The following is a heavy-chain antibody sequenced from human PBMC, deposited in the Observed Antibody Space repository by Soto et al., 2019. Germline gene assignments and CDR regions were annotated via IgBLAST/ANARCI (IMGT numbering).Heavy chain of an antibody. CDR3: ARGLGYSYGRGTYYYYYGMDV. Sequence: SDTLSLTCTVSGGSISSYYWSWIRQPPGKGLEWIGYIYYSGSTNYNPSLKSRVTISVDTSKNQFSLKLSSVTAADTAVCYCARGLGYSYGRGTYYYYYGMDVWGQGTTVTVSS. D-gene: IGHD5-18*01. V-gene: IGHV4-59*07. CDR1: GGSISSYY. J-gene: IGHJ6*02. CDR2: IYYSGST.